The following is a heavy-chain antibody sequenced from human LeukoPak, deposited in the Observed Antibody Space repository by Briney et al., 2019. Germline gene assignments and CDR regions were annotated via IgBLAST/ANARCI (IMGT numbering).Heavy chain of an antibody. CDR1: GFTFSSYA. D-gene: IGHD4-17*01. CDR2: ISGSGGST. J-gene: IGHJ4*02. V-gene: IGHV3-23*01. CDR3: ARKPLPSVTLDY. Sequence: GGSLRLSCAASGFTFSSYAMSWVRQAPGKGLEWVSAISGSGGSTYYADSVKGRFTISRDNSKNTLYLQMNSLRAEDTAVYYCARKPLPSVTLDYWGQGTLVTVSS.